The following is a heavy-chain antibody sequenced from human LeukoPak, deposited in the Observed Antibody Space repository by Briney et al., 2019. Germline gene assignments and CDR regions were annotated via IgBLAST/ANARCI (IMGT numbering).Heavy chain of an antibody. J-gene: IGHJ4*02. D-gene: IGHD3-10*01. CDR3: AREGGFGELAIDY. CDR1: GYTFTGYY. V-gene: IGHV1-2*02. CDR2: INPNSGGT. Sequence: ASVKVSCKASGYTFTGYYMHWVRQAPGQGLEWMGWINPNSGGTNYAQKFQGRVTMTRDTSISTAYMELSRLRSDDTAVYYCAREGGFGELAIDYWGQGTLVTVSS.